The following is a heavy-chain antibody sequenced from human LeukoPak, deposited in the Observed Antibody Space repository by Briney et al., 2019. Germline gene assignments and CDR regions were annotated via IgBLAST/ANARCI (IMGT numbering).Heavy chain of an antibody. CDR1: GFTFSSYD. Sequence: GGSLRLSCAASGFTFSSYDMHWVRQATGKGLEWVSAIGTAGDTCYPGSVKGRFTISRENAKNSLYLQMNSLRAGDTAVYYCARSSIVGATPGAFDIWGQGTMVTVSS. CDR2: IGTAGDT. V-gene: IGHV3-13*01. CDR3: ARSSIVGATPGAFDI. J-gene: IGHJ3*02. D-gene: IGHD1-26*01.